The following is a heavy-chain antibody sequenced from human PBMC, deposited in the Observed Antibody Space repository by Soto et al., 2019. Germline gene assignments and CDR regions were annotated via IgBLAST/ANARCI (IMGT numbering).Heavy chain of an antibody. D-gene: IGHD5-12*01. V-gene: IGHV3-30*18. CDR1: GFTFSSYG. Sequence: GGSLRLSCAASGFTFSSYGMHWVRQAPGKGLEWVAVISYDGSNKYYADSVKGRFTISRDNSKNTLYLQMNSLRAEDTAVDYCAKDGHKDYVDIVATMPVYGMDVWGQGTTVTVSS. CDR2: ISYDGSNK. J-gene: IGHJ6*02. CDR3: AKDGHKDYVDIVATMPVYGMDV.